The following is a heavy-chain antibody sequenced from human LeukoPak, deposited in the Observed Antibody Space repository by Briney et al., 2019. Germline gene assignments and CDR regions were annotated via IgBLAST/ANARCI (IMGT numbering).Heavy chain of an antibody. D-gene: IGHD3-22*01. Sequence: SVKVSCKASGGTFSSYVISWVRQAPGQGLEWMAGIIPIFDTANYAQKFQGRVTITADESTSTAYMELSSLRSEDTAVYYCARAGSSYYDSSGYLYYFDYWGQGTLVTVSS. V-gene: IGHV1-69*13. CDR3: ARAGSSYYDSSGYLYYFDY. CDR1: GGTFSSYV. CDR2: IIPIFDTA. J-gene: IGHJ4*02.